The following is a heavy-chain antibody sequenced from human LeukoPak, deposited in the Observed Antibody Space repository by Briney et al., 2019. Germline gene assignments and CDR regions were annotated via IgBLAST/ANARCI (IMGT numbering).Heavy chain of an antibody. V-gene: IGHV1-18*01. CDR1: GYTFTSYG. D-gene: IGHD6-19*01. J-gene: IGHJ4*02. CDR3: AREGRSSGRSPLDY. CDR2: ISAYNGNT. Sequence: RASVKVSCKTSGYTFTSYGISWVRQAPGQGLEWMGWISAYNGNTNYAQKLQGRVTMTTDTSTSTAYMELRSLRSDDTAVYYCAREGRSSGRSPLDYWGQGTLVTVSS.